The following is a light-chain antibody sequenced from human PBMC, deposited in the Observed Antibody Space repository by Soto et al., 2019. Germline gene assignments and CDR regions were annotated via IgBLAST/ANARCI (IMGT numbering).Light chain of an antibody. CDR3: QQRSNWRYT. Sequence: EIVLTQSPATLSLSPGERATLSCRASQSVSSYLAWYQQKPGQAPRLLIYDSSNRATGIPARFSGSGSGTDFTLTVSRLDPEDFAGYYCQQRSNWRYTFGQGTKLEIK. J-gene: IGKJ2*01. CDR1: QSVSSY. CDR2: DSS. V-gene: IGKV3-11*01.